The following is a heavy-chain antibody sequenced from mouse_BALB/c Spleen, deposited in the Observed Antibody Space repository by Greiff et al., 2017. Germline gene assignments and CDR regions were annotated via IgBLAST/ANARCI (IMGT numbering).Heavy chain of an antibody. D-gene: IGHD1-1*01. V-gene: IGHV5-6*01. CDR3: ARSPTVVDYYAMDY. Sequence: EVQLVESGGDLVKPGGSLKLSCAASGFTFSSYGMSWVRQTPDKRLEWVATISSGGSYTYYPDSVKGRFTISRDNAKNTLYLQMSSLKSEDTAMYYCARSPTVVDYYAMDYWGQGTSVTVSS. CDR2: ISSGGSYT. J-gene: IGHJ4*01. CDR1: GFTFSSYG.